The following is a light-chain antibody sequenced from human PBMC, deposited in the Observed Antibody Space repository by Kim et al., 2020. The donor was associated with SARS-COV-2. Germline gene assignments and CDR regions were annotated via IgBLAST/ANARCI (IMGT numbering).Light chain of an antibody. CDR2: DAS. CDR1: QSVSSY. J-gene: IGKJ4*01. CDR3: QQRSNWLT. Sequence: PGERATLSCRASQSVSSYLAWYQQKPGQAPRLLIYDASNRATGIPARFSGSGSGTDFTLTISSLEPEDFAVYYCQQRSNWLTFGGGTKVDIK. V-gene: IGKV3-11*01.